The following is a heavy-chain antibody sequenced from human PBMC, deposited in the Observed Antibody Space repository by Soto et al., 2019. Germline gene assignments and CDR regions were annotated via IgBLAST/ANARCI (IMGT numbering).Heavy chain of an antibody. CDR3: ARDMPYAAGSLAGCDY. Sequence: SETLSLTCTVSGDSITGSYWSWIRQPPGKTLEWIGYIYHSGTTTYNPSLKSRVSISVDTSKNQFSLRLTSVIAADTAVYYCARDMPYAAGSLAGCDYWGQGILVTVSS. J-gene: IGHJ4*02. CDR1: GDSITGSY. V-gene: IGHV4-59*01. CDR2: IYHSGTT. D-gene: IGHD1-26*01.